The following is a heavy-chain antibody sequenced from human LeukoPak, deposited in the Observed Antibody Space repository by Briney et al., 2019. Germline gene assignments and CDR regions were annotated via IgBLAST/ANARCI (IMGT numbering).Heavy chain of an antibody. D-gene: IGHD3-9*01. Sequence: EASVEVSCKASGYTFTGYYMHWVRQAPGQGLEWMGWINPNSGGTNYAQKFQGRVTMTRDTSISTAYMELSRLRSDDTAVYYCARDRVDRPFFLVIFDYWGQGTLVTVSS. CDR1: GYTFTGYY. CDR2: INPNSGGT. V-gene: IGHV1-2*02. CDR3: ARDRVDRPFFLVIFDY. J-gene: IGHJ4*02.